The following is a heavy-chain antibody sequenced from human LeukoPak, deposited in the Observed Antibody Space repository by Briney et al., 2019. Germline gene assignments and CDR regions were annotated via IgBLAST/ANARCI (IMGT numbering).Heavy chain of an antibody. D-gene: IGHD3-16*02. CDR1: GFTFSSYA. V-gene: IGHV3-30*01. CDR3: ARDLRLGELSLSLFDY. CDR2: ISYDGSNK. J-gene: IGHJ4*02. Sequence: PGRSLRLSCAASGFTFSSYAMHWVRQAPGKGPEWVAVISYDGSNKYYADSVEGRFTISRDNSKNTLYLQMNSLRAEDTAAYYCARDLRLGELSLSLFDYWGQGSLVTVSS.